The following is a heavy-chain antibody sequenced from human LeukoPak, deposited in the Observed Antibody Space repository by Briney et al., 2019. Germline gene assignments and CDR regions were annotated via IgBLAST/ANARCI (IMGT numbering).Heavy chain of an antibody. CDR3: ARENVVKAFDI. D-gene: IGHD3-22*01. V-gene: IGHV3-30*03. CDR1: GFTFSSYG. J-gene: IGHJ3*02. CDR2: ISYDGSNK. Sequence: GGSLRLSCAASGFTFSSYGMHWVRQAPGKGLEWVAVISYDGSNKYYADSVKGRFTISRDNSKNTLYLQMNSLRAEDTAVYYCARENVVKAFDIWGQGTMVTVSS.